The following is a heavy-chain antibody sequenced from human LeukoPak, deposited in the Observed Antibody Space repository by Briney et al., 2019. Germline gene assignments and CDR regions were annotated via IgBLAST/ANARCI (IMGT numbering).Heavy chain of an antibody. Sequence: EPGGSLRLSCAASGFTFSDYYMSWIRQAPGKGLEWVSYISSSGSTIYYADSVKGRFTISRDNSKNTLYLQMNSLRAEDTAVYYCAAKEPARPDSSSWYGAPFQHWGQGTLVTVSS. CDR1: GFTFSDYY. CDR2: ISSSGSTI. V-gene: IGHV3-11*04. J-gene: IGHJ1*01. D-gene: IGHD6-13*01. CDR3: AAKEPARPDSSSWYGAPFQH.